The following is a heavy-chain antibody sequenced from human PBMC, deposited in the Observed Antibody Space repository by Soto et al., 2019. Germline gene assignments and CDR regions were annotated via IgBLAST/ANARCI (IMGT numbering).Heavy chain of an antibody. CDR1: GATFSSYA. Sequence: QVPLVQSGAEVKKPGPSVTVSCKASGATFSSYAIHGVRQAPGQGLEWMGGIIPMYGPAKYAQRFQGRVTITADESTTTVYMELTSLTSQDTAVYYCARVTSMVRGVIDNWFDPWGHGTLVTVSS. V-gene: IGHV1-69*01. CDR3: ARVTSMVRGVIDNWFDP. CDR2: IIPMYGPA. J-gene: IGHJ5*02. D-gene: IGHD3-10*01.